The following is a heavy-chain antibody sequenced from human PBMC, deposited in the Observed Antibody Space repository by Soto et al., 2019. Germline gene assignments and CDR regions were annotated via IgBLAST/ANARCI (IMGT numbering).Heavy chain of an antibody. CDR1: GYSFTSYW. D-gene: IGHD6-25*01. Sequence: GESLKISCKGSGYSFTSYWISWVRQMPGKGLEWMGRIDPSDSYTNYSPSFQGHVTISADKSISTAYLQWSSLKASGTAMYYCARAIAARLYYGMDVWGQGTTVTVPS. CDR3: ARAIAARLYYGMDV. V-gene: IGHV5-10-1*01. J-gene: IGHJ6*02. CDR2: IDPSDSYT.